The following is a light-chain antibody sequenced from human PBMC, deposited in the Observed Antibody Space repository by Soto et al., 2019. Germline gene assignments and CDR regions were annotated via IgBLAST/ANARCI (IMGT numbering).Light chain of an antibody. CDR3: QQSYSTPSWT. CDR2: AAS. Sequence: DIQMSQSPSSLSASVGDRVTIXXRARQSISSYLNWYQQKPGKAPKLXXYAASSLQSGVPSRFSGSGSGTDFTLTISSLQPEDFATYYCQQSYSTPSWTFGQGTKVDIK. J-gene: IGKJ1*01. CDR1: QSISSY. V-gene: IGKV1-39*01.